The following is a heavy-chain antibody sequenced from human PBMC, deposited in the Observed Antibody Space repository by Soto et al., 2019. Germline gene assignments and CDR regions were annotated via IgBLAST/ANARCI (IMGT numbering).Heavy chain of an antibody. CDR3: ARAAPGYYDFWSGYPWYYYGMDV. Sequence: GGSLRLSCAASGFTFSDYYMSWIRQAPGKGLEWVSYISSSGSTIYYADSVEGRFTISRDNAKNSLYLQMNSLRAEDTAVYYCARAAPGYYDFWSGYPWYYYGMDVWGQGTTVTVSS. V-gene: IGHV3-11*01. J-gene: IGHJ6*02. CDR2: ISSSGSTI. CDR1: GFTFSDYY. D-gene: IGHD3-3*01.